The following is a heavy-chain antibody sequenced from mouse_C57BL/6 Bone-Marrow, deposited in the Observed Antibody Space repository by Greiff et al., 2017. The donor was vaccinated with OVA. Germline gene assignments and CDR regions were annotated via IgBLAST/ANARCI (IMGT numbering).Heavy chain of an antibody. CDR1: GFTFSDYY. Sequence: EVQLVESGGGLVQPGGSLKLSCAASGFTFSDYYMYWVRQTPEKRLEWVAYISNGGGSTYYPDTVKGRFTISRDNAKNTLYLQMSRLKSEDTAMYYCARRDGNYTYYAMDYWGQGTPVTVSS. CDR3: ARRDGNYTYYAMDY. V-gene: IGHV5-12*01. J-gene: IGHJ4*01. CDR2: ISNGGGST. D-gene: IGHD2-1*01.